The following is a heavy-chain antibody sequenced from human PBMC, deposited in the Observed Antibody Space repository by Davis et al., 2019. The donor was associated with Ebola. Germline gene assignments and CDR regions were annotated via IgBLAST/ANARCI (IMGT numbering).Heavy chain of an antibody. D-gene: IGHD3-3*01. Sequence: KVSCKGSGYSFTTYWIAWVRQMPGKGLEWMGIIYPGDSDTRYSPSFQGQVTISADKSISTAYLQWSSLKASDTAIYFCARHFVGKLFGMDVWGQGTMVTVSS. V-gene: IGHV5-51*01. CDR1: GYSFTTYW. J-gene: IGHJ6*02. CDR2: IYPGDSDT. CDR3: ARHFVGKLFGMDV.